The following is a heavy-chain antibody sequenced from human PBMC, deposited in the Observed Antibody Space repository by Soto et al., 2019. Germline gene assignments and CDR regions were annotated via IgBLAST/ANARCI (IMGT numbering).Heavy chain of an antibody. CDR2: VNSEGSDT. V-gene: IGHV3-74*03. CDR3: ASLRRWHPFDL. CDR1: GFTFSNYW. D-gene: IGHD2-15*01. Sequence: EMLLVESGGGLVQPGGSLRLSCAASGFTFSNYWIHWVRRAPGQGLVWVARVNSEGSDTMYADSVKGRFTISRDNAKKTLYLQMNGLRVEDTAVYYCASLRRWHPFDLWGQGTLVTVSS. J-gene: IGHJ4*02.